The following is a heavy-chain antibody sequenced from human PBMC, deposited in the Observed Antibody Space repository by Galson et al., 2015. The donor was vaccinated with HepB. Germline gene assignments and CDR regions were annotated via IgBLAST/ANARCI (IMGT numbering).Heavy chain of an antibody. CDR1: GGSISSGDYY. V-gene: IGHV4-30-4*01. CDR2: IYYSGST. CDR3: ARVSPHRITIFGVVIEDNFDSGSVCFDY. J-gene: IGHJ4*02. Sequence: LSLTCTVSGGSISSGDYYWSWIRQPPGKGLEWIGYIYYSGSTYYNPSLKSRVTISVDTSKSQFSLKLSSVTAADTAVYYCARVSPHRITIFGVVIEDNFDSGSVCFDYWGQGTLVTVSS. D-gene: IGHD3-3*01.